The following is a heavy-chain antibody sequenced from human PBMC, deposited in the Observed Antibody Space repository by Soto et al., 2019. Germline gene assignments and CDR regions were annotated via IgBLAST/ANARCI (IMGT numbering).Heavy chain of an antibody. Sequence: EVQLVESGGGLVQPGGSLILSCAASGFTFNTYHMNWVRQAPGKGLEWVSYIHSGGSRIYYADSVKGRFTISRDNSKNSLFLQMNSLRAEDTAVYYCARDGTTETTNYRYAMDVWGQGTTVTVSS. CDR2: IHSGGSRI. CDR3: ARDGTTETTNYRYAMDV. D-gene: IGHD4-17*01. J-gene: IGHJ6*02. CDR1: GFTFNTYH. V-gene: IGHV3-48*03.